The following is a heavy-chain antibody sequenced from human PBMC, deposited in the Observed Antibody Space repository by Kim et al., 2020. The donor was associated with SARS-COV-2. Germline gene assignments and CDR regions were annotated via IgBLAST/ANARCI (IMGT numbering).Heavy chain of an antibody. Sequence: ASVKVSCKASGYTFTSYGISWVRQAPGQGLEWMGWISAYNGNTNYAQKLQGRVTMTTDTSTSTAYMELRSLRSDDTAVYYCARLSSGWYRSWFDPWGQGTLVTVSS. J-gene: IGHJ5*02. CDR1: GYTFTSYG. D-gene: IGHD6-19*01. CDR3: ARLSSGWYRSWFDP. V-gene: IGHV1-18*01. CDR2: ISAYNGNT.